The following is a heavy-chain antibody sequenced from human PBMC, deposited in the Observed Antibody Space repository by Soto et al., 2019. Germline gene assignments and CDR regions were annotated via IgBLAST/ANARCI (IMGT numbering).Heavy chain of an antibody. J-gene: IGHJ6*02. V-gene: IGHV1-18*01. Sequence: PGESLKISCKASGYTFTSYGISWVRQAPGQGLEWMGWISAYNGNTNYAQKLQGRVTMTTDTSTSIAYMDLSSLSSDDTAVYYCARDIYGGNPLDYYGMDVWGQGTTVTVSS. CDR1: GYTFTSYG. D-gene: IGHD4-17*01. CDR3: ARDIYGGNPLDYYGMDV. CDR2: ISAYNGNT.